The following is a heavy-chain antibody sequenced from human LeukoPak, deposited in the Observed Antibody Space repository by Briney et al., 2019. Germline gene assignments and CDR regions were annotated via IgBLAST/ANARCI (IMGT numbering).Heavy chain of an antibody. Sequence: GSLRLSCAASGFTFSSYAMTWVRQAPGKGLEWVSAISGGAGSTYYASSVKGRFTISRDNSKNTLFLQMNSLRAEDTAVYYCAKNERSCTNAACYDYWGQGTLVTVSS. J-gene: IGHJ4*02. CDR2: ISGGAGST. V-gene: IGHV3-23*01. CDR3: AKNERSCTNAACYDY. CDR1: GFTFSSYA. D-gene: IGHD2-8*01.